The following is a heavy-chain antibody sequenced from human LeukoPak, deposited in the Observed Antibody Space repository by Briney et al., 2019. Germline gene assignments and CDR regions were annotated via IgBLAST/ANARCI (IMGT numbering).Heavy chain of an antibody. CDR3: VRGIVI. D-gene: IGHD3-22*01. V-gene: IGHV4-34*01. Sequence: SETLSLTCAVYGGSFSGYYWSWIRQPPGKGLEWIGEINHSGSTNYNPSLKSRVTISVDTSKNQFSLKLSSVTAADTAVYYCVRGIVIWGQGTLVTVSS. CDR1: GGSFSGYY. CDR2: INHSGST. J-gene: IGHJ4*02.